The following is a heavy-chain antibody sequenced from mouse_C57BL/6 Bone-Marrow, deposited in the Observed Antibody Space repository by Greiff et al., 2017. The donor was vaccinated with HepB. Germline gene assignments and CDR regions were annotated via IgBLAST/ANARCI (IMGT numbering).Heavy chain of an antibody. CDR1: GYTFTSYW. CDR2: IDPSDSYT. J-gene: IGHJ4*01. V-gene: IGHV1-69*01. CDR3: ARSNYGYYYAMDY. D-gene: IGHD2-5*01. Sequence: QVQLQQPGAELVMPGASVKLSCKASGYTFTSYWMHWVKQRPGQGLEWIGEIDPSDSYTNYNQKFKGKSTLTVDTSSSTAYMQLSSLTSEDSAVYYCARSNYGYYYAMDYWGQGTSVTVSS.